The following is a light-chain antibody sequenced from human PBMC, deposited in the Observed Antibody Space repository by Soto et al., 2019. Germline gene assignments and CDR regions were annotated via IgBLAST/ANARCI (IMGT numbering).Light chain of an antibody. Sequence: QRVLTQPPSVSGAPGQRVTISCTGSSSNIGAGYDVHWYQQLPGTAPKLLIYGNSNRPSGVPDRFSGSKSGTSASLAITGLQAEDEADYYCQSYDSSLSVVVFGGGTKLTVL. CDR3: QSYDSSLSVVV. CDR2: GNS. J-gene: IGLJ2*01. V-gene: IGLV1-40*01. CDR1: SSNIGAGYD.